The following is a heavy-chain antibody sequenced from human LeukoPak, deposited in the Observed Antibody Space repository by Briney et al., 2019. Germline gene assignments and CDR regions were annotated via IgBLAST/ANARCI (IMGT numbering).Heavy chain of an antibody. V-gene: IGHV4-34*01. CDR2: INHSGST. CDR3: ARNYDYGDYGGFDY. D-gene: IGHD4-17*01. Sequence: SETLSLICAVYGGSFSGYYWSWIRQPPGKGLEWIGEINHSGSTNYNPSLKSRVTISVDTSKNQFSLKLSSVTAADTAVYYCARNYDYGDYGGFDYWGQGTLVTVSS. J-gene: IGHJ4*02. CDR1: GGSFSGYY.